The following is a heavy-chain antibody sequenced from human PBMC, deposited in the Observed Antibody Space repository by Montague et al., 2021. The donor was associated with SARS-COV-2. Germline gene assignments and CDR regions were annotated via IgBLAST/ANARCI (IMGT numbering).Heavy chain of an antibody. V-gene: IGHV4-31*03. CDR1: GASISSGGYY. D-gene: IGHD3-3*01. J-gene: IGHJ4*02. CDR3: ARVVTIFGVGDTFDY. CDR2: IYYSGST. Sequence: TRSLTCTVSGASISSGGYYCSWIHQHPGKRLEWIGYIYYSGSTYYNPFLKSGVTISVDTSKNQFSLKLSSVTAADTAVYYCARVVTIFGVGDTFDYWGQGTLVTVSS.